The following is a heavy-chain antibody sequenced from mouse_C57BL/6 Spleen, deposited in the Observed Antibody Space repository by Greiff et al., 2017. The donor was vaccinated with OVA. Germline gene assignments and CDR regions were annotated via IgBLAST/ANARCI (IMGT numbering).Heavy chain of an antibody. D-gene: IGHD2-14*01. CDR1: GYTFTDYN. CDR2: INPNNGGT. J-gene: IGHJ4*01. CDR3: ARGNRMDY. V-gene: IGHV1-18*01. Sequence: VHVKQSGPELVKPGASVKIPCKASGYTFTDYNMDWVKQSHGQSLEWIGDINPNNGGTIYNQKFKGKATLTVDKSSSTAYMELRSLTSEDTAVYYCARGNRMDYWGQGTSVTVSS.